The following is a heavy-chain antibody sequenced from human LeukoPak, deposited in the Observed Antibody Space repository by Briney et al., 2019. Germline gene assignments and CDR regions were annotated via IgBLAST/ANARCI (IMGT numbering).Heavy chain of an antibody. Sequence: ASVKVSCKASGYTFTSYYMHWVRQAPGQGLEWMGIINSSGGSTSYAQKFQGRVTMTRDTSTSTVYMELSSLRSEDTAVYYCARERPTIAARSSNWFDPWGQGTLVTVSS. CDR3: ARERPTIAARSSNWFDP. CDR1: GYTFTSYY. V-gene: IGHV1-46*01. D-gene: IGHD6-6*01. J-gene: IGHJ5*02. CDR2: INSSGGST.